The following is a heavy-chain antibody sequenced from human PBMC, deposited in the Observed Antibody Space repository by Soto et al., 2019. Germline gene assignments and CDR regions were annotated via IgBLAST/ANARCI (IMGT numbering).Heavy chain of an antibody. CDR3: ARGGSNYGVYFDY. CDR2: IYHSGST. CDR1: GGSISSSNW. V-gene: IGHV4-4*02. D-gene: IGHD1-26*01. J-gene: IGHJ4*02. Sequence: SETLSLTCAVSGGSISSSNWWHWVRQPPGKGLEWIGEIYHSGSTNYNPSLKSRVTISVDKSKNQFSLKLNSVTAADTAVFYCARGGSNYGVYFDYWGQGTLVTVSS.